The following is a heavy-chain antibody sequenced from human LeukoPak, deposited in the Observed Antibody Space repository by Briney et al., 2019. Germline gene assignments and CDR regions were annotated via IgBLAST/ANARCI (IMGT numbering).Heavy chain of an antibody. Sequence: GGSLRLSCEASGFTFSNYWMSWVRRAPGKGLEWVANIKEDGSAKYYVDSVKGRFTISRYNAKSSLYLQMNSLRAEDTSVYYCATYSRSSSMDFWGQGTLVTVSS. CDR3: ATYSRSSSMDF. CDR1: GFTFSNYW. D-gene: IGHD1-26*01. V-gene: IGHV3-7*01. J-gene: IGHJ4*02. CDR2: IKEDGSAK.